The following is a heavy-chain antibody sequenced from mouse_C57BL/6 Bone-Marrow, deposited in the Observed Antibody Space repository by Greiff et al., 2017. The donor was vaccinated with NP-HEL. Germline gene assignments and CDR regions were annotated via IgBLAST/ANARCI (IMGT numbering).Heavy chain of an antibody. V-gene: IGHV1-42*01. Sequence: VQLQQSGPELVKPGASVKISCKASGYSFTGYYMNWVKQSPEKSLEWIGEINPSTGGTTYNQKFKAKATLTVDKSSSTAYMQLKSLTSEDSAVYYCASPDAMDYWGQGTSVTVSS. CDR3: ASPDAMDY. CDR2: INPSTGGT. J-gene: IGHJ4*01. CDR1: GYSFTGYY.